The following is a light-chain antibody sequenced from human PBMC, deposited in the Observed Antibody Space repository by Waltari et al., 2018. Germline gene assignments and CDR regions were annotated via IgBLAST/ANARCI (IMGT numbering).Light chain of an antibody. CDR3: QSADSSGTYVV. CDR2: QDT. Sequence: SYELTQPPSVSVSPGQTARITCSGDALPKQYAYWYQQKPGQAPVLVIYQDTKWPSGFPERVSGSSSGTTVTLTISGVQAEDEADYYCQSADSSGTYVVFGGGTKLTVL. J-gene: IGLJ2*01. CDR1: ALPKQY. V-gene: IGLV3-25*03.